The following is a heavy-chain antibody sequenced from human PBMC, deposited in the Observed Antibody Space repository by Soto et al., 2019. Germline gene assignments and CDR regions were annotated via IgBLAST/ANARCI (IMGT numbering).Heavy chain of an antibody. D-gene: IGHD3-10*01. CDR1: GGSFSGYY. J-gene: IGHJ6*02. Sequence: SETLSLTCAVYGGSFSGYYWSWIRQPPGKGLEWIGEINHSGSTNYNPSIKSRVTKSEDTSKNQFSLKLSSVTAADTAVYYCARVSGIYYYGMDVWGQGTTVT. V-gene: IGHV4-34*01. CDR3: ARVSGIYYYGMDV. CDR2: INHSGST.